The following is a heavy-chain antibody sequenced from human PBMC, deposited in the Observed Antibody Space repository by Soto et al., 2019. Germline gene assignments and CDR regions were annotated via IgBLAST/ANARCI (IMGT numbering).Heavy chain of an antibody. CDR3: ATLGSTYGNSFDN. V-gene: IGHV1-3*01. CDR1: GYTFTSYA. Sequence: ASVKVSCKASGYTFTSYAMHWVRQAPGQRLEWMGWINAGNGNTKYSQKFQGRVTITRDTSASTAYMELSSVTAADTALYYCATLGSTYGNSFDNWGQGTLVTVSS. J-gene: IGHJ4*02. CDR2: INAGNGNT. D-gene: IGHD5-18*01.